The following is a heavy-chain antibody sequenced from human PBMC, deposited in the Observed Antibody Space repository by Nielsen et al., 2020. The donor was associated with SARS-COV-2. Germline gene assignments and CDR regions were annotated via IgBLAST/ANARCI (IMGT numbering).Heavy chain of an antibody. CDR2: ISSNGGST. CDR3: VKWGDSSSWYGAYYYYGMDV. Sequence: WIRQPPGKGLEYVSAISSNGGSTYCADSVKGRFTISRDNSKNTLYLQMSSLRAEDTAVYYCVKWGDSSSWYGAYYYYGMDVWGQGTTVTVSS. D-gene: IGHD6-13*01. V-gene: IGHV3-64D*06. J-gene: IGHJ6*02.